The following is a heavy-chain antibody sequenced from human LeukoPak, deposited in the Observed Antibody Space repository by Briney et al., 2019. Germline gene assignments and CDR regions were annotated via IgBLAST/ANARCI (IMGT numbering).Heavy chain of an antibody. V-gene: IGHV3-23*01. Sequence: GGSLRLSCAASGFTFSSYGMNWVRQAPGKGLEWVSDISGSGGSTYYADSVKGRFTISRDNSKNTVYLQMNSLRAEDTAVYYCASVVGYSYGYPYLDYWGQGTLVTVSS. J-gene: IGHJ4*02. CDR2: ISGSGGST. CDR1: GFTFSSYG. D-gene: IGHD5-18*01. CDR3: ASVVGYSYGYPYLDY.